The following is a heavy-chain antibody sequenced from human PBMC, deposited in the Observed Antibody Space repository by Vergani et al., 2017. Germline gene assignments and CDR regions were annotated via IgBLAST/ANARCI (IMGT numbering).Heavy chain of an antibody. D-gene: IGHD6-19*01. CDR3: ASDRWLTGIAVAGHFDY. V-gene: IGHV4-39*07. J-gene: IGHJ4*02. CDR1: GCSLSSSRYY. CDR2: IYYSGSN. Sequence: QLQLQESGPGLVKPSETLSLPCHVSGCSLSSSRYYWGWIRPPPGKGLECIGSIYYSGSNYYNPYLKSRVTISVDTSKHQLSLKLSSVTAADTAVYYCASDRWLTGIAVAGHFDYWGQGTLVTVYS.